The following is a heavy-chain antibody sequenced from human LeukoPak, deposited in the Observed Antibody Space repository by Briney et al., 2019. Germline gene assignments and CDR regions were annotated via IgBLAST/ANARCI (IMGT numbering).Heavy chain of an antibody. CDR1: DGSFSGYY. CDR2: INHSGST. J-gene: IGHJ3*02. V-gene: IGHV4-34*01. D-gene: IGHD3-22*01. CDR3: ARPHDSSGYGNAFDI. Sequence: PSETLSLTCAVYDGSFSGYYWSWIRQPPGKGLEWIGEINHSGSTNYNPSLKSRVTISLDTSKSQFSLKVRYVTAADTAVYYCARPHDSSGYGNAFDIWGQGTMVTVSS.